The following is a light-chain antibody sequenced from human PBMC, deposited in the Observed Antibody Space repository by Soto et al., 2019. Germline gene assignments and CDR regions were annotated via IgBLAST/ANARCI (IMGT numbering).Light chain of an antibody. J-gene: IGKJ1*01. CDR2: KAS. Sequence: PSTLSASVEDRVTITGRASQSIGDLLAWYQQKPGEAPKLLIYKASYLESGVPSRFSGSGSGTEFTLTISRLQPDDLATYYCQHYSAFSVTFGQGTKVDIK. CDR1: QSIGDL. V-gene: IGKV1-5*03. CDR3: QHYSAFSVT.